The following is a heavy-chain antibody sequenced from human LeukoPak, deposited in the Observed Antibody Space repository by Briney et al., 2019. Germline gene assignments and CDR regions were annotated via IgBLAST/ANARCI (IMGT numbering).Heavy chain of an antibody. D-gene: IGHD3-22*01. J-gene: IGHJ3*02. CDR3: ARDSGADYYDSTPAFDI. CDR1: GGSFSSYY. CDR2: IYYSGST. V-gene: IGHV4-59*01. Sequence: SETLSLTCAVYGGSFSSYYWSWIRQPPGKGLEWIGYIYYSGSTNYNPSLKSRVTISIDTSKNQFSLKLSSVTAADTAVYYCARDSGADYYDSTPAFDIWGQGTTVTVSS.